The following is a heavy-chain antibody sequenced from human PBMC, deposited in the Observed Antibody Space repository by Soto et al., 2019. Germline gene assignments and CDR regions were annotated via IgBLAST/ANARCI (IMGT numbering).Heavy chain of an antibody. D-gene: IGHD3-10*01. V-gene: IGHV3-73*01. J-gene: IGHJ4*02. CDR2: IRSKANSYAT. CDR1: GFTFSGSA. CDR3: REVDRAVITRDY. Sequence: EVQLVESGGGLVQPGGSLKLSCAASGFTFSGSAMHWVRQASGKGLEWVGHIRSKANSYATAYDASVKGRSTISRDDSKHTGSLQRIRVRTEDKAVDCCREVDRAVITRDYWGRGSLVTV.